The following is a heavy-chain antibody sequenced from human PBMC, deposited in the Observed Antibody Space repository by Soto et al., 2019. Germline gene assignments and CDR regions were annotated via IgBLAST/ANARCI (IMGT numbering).Heavy chain of an antibody. Sequence: QVHLVQSGAEVKKPVASVKVSCKASGYTFTSYGITWVRQAPGQGLAWMGWISAHNGNTDYAQKLQGRVIVTRDTSTSTADMELRSLRSDDTAVYYCARGRYGDYSGQGALVTVSS. CDR1: GYTFTSYG. CDR3: ARGRYGDY. D-gene: IGHD1-1*01. CDR2: ISAHNGNT. J-gene: IGHJ4*02. V-gene: IGHV1-18*01.